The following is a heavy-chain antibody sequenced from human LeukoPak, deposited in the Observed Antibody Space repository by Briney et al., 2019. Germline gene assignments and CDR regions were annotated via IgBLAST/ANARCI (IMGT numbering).Heavy chain of an antibody. D-gene: IGHD6-13*01. Sequence: GGSLRLSCAASGFTFSNYGMHWVRQAPGKGLEWVAVISYDGSNKYYADSVKGRFTISRDNSKNTLYLQMNSLRAEDTAVYYCAREYSSSWYGDTFDYWGQGTLVTVSS. V-gene: IGHV3-30*19. CDR3: AREYSSSWYGDTFDY. CDR2: ISYDGSNK. CDR1: GFTFSNYG. J-gene: IGHJ4*02.